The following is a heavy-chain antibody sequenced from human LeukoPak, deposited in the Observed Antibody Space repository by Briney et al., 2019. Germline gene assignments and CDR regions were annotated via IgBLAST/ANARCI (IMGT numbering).Heavy chain of an antibody. CDR1: GGSISSSSYY. Sequence: PPETLSLTCTVSGGSISSSSYYWGWIRQPPGKGLEWIGSIYYSGSTYYNPSLKSRVTISVDTSKNQFSLKLSSVTAADTAVYYCASIVGARVDYWGQGTLVTVSS. D-gene: IGHD1-26*01. CDR3: ASIVGARVDY. J-gene: IGHJ4*02. V-gene: IGHV4-39*01. CDR2: IYYSGST.